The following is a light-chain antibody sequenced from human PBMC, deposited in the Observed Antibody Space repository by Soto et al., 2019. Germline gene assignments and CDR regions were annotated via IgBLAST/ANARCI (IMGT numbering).Light chain of an antibody. J-gene: IGLJ2*01. CDR1: SSDVGGYNY. Sequence: QSALTQPASVSGSPGQSITISCIGTSSDVGGYNYVSWCQQHPGKAPKAMIYDVSNRPSGVSNRFSGSKSGNTASLTISGLQAEDEADYYCTSYTSSGTLVFGGGTKLTVL. CDR2: DVS. V-gene: IGLV2-14*01. CDR3: TSYTSSGTLV.